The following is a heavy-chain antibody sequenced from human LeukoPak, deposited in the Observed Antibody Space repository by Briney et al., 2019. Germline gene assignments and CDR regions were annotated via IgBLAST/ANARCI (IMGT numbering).Heavy chain of an antibody. CDR1: GFIFSNYW. CDR3: ARDLMYYYDSSGPEPFDY. Sequence: GGSLRLSCAASGFIFSNYWMTWVRQAPGKGLEWVANIKQHGSEKHYVDSVKGRFTISRDNAKSSLYLQMNSLRAEDTAVYYCARDLMYYYDSSGPEPFDYWGQGALVTVSS. V-gene: IGHV3-7*01. D-gene: IGHD3-22*01. CDR2: IKQHGSEK. J-gene: IGHJ4*02.